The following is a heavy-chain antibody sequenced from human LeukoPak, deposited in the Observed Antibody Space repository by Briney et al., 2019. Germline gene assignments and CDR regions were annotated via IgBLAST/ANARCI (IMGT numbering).Heavy chain of an antibody. CDR1: GYTFTSYD. D-gene: IGHD2-2*01. J-gene: IGHJ4*02. CDR3: ARGFDVVVPENSFDY. V-gene: IGHV1-8*01. Sequence: ASVKVSCKASGYTFTSYDINWVRQATGQGLEWMGWMNPNSGNTGYAQKFQGRVTMTRNTSISTAYMELSSLRSEDTAVYYCARGFDVVVPENSFDYWGQRTLVTVSS. CDR2: MNPNSGNT.